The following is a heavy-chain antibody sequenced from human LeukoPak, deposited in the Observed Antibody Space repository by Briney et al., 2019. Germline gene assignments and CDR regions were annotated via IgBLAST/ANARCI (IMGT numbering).Heavy chain of an antibody. J-gene: IGHJ4*02. CDR2: ISYDGNDK. CDR3: AKDEGIRYSYYYRVAYYFDY. Sequence: PGGSLRLSCAASGFTFSTYGMHWVRQAPGKGLEWVAIISYDGNDKYYADSVKGRFTSSRDNSKNTLYLQMDSLRAEDTAIYYCAKDEGIRYSYYYRVAYYFDYWGQGALVTVSS. V-gene: IGHV3-30*18. D-gene: IGHD5-18*01. CDR1: GFTFSTYG.